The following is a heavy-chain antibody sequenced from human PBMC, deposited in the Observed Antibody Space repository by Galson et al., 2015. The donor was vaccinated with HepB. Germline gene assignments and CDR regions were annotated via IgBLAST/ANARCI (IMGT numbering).Heavy chain of an antibody. V-gene: IGHV3-23*01. CDR3: AKDRDPPRDGYNWGLFDY. CDR2: ISGRDGR. D-gene: IGHD5-24*01. J-gene: IGHJ4*02. Sequence: SLRLSCAASGFTFSSYAMSWVRQAPGKGLEWVSGISGRDGRYYADSVKGRFSISRDDSKNTLYLQMNSLRAEDTAVYYCAKDRDPPRDGYNWGLFDYWGLGNQVTVSS. CDR1: GFTFSSYA.